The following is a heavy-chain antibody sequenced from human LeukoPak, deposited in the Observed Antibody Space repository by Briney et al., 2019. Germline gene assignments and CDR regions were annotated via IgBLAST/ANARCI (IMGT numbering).Heavy chain of an antibody. J-gene: IGHJ3*02. CDR3: AKSNGYGLVDI. CDR1: GGSFSGYY. Sequence: SETLSLTCAVYGGSFSGYYWSWIRHPPGGGLEWIGEINHSGSTNYNPSLKSRVTISLDTSRNQFSLKLNSVTAADTAVYYCAKSNGYGLVDIWGQATMLTV. D-gene: IGHD3-10*01. CDR2: INHSGST. V-gene: IGHV4-34*01.